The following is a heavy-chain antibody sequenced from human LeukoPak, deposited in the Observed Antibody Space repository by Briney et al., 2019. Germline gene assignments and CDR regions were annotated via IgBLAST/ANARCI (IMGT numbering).Heavy chain of an antibody. CDR3: ARVRSDSNGWYHVLD. CDR2: IGTAGDT. V-gene: IGHV3-13*01. CDR1: GFTFSNYA. Sequence: GGSLRLSCAASGFTFSNYAMHWVRHGTGKSLEWVSAIGTAGDTHYAGSVKGRFTISRENAKNSLYLQMNNLRAGDTAVYYCARVRSDSNGWYHVLDWGQGTLVTVSS. J-gene: IGHJ4*02. D-gene: IGHD6-19*01.